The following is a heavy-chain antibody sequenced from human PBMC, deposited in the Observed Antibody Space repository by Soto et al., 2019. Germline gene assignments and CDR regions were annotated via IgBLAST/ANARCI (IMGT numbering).Heavy chain of an antibody. Sequence: VQLMQSGAEVKKPGSSVKVSCKASGGTFSSHSINWVRQAPGQGLEWMGGVISLFGTANYAHNFKGRVTITADQSTNKAYIELNSLRSDDTAVYFWAREVGYGDFSAALLDWGQGTLVTVSS. CDR2: VISLFGTA. CDR1: GGTFSSHS. D-gene: IGHD4-17*01. CDR3: AREVGYGDFSAALLD. V-gene: IGHV1-69*01. J-gene: IGHJ4*02.